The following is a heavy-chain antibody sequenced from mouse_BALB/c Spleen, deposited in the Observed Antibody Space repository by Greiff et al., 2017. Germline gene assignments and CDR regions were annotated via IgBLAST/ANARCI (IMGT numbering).Heavy chain of an antibody. CDR3: ARYGYGAWFAY. V-gene: IGHV1-7*01. CDR2: INPSTGYT. J-gene: IGHJ3*01. D-gene: IGHD2-2*01. Sequence: QVQLKESGAELAKPGASVKMSCKASGYTFTSYWMHWVKQRPGQGLEWIGYINPSTGYTEYNQKFKDKATLTADKSSSTAYMQLSSLTSEDSAVYYCARYGYGAWFAYWGQGTLVTVSA. CDR1: GYTFTSYW.